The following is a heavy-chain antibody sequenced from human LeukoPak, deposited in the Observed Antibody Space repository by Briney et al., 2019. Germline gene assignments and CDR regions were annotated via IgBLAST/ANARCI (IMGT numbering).Heavy chain of an antibody. V-gene: IGHV5-51*01. CDR3: ARLGPSYDYVWGSYRSGYFDY. CDR2: IYPGDSDT. Sequence: GESLKISCKGSGYSFTSYWIGWVRQMPGKGLEWMGIIYPGDSDTRYSPSFQGQVTISADKSISTAYLQWSSLKASDTAMYYCARLGPSYDYVWGSYRSGYFDYWGQGTLVIVSS. D-gene: IGHD3-16*02. J-gene: IGHJ4*02. CDR1: GYSFTSYW.